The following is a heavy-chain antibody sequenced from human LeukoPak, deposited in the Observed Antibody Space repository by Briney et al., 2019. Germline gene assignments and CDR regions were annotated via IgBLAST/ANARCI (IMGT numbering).Heavy chain of an antibody. Sequence: ASVKVSRKASGYTFTSYGISWVRQAPGQGLEWMGWISAYNGNTNYAQKLQGRVTMTTDTSTSTAYMELRSLRSDDTAVYYCARIMITFGGFIFDYWGQGTLVTVSS. CDR2: ISAYNGNT. V-gene: IGHV1-18*01. CDR1: GYTFTSYG. J-gene: IGHJ4*02. CDR3: ARIMITFGGFIFDY. D-gene: IGHD3-16*01.